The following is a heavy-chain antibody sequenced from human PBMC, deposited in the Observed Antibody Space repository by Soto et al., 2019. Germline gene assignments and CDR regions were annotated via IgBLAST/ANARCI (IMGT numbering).Heavy chain of an antibody. V-gene: IGHV4-34*01. D-gene: IGHD2-15*01. Sequence: KPSETLSLTCAVYGGSFSGYYWSWIRQPPGKGLEWIGEINHSGSTNYNPSLKSRVTISVDTSKNQFSLKLSSVTAADTAVYYCARDAYCSGGSCYSRFDYWGQGTLVTVSS. CDR2: INHSGST. CDR1: GGSFSGYY. CDR3: ARDAYCSGGSCYSRFDY. J-gene: IGHJ4*02.